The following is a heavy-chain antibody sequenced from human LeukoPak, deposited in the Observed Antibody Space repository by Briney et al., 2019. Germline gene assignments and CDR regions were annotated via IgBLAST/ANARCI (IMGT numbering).Heavy chain of an antibody. J-gene: IGHJ6*03. D-gene: IGHD6-19*01. V-gene: IGHV3-30*02. Sequence: PGGSLRLSCAASGFTFSSYGMHWVRQAPGKGLEWVAFIRYDGSNKYYADSVKGRFTISRDNSKNTLYLQMNSLRAEDTAVYYCAKDLVEHVDSSGWSSYYYYYMDVWGKGTTVTISS. CDR1: GFTFSSYG. CDR2: IRYDGSNK. CDR3: AKDLVEHVDSSGWSSYYYYYMDV.